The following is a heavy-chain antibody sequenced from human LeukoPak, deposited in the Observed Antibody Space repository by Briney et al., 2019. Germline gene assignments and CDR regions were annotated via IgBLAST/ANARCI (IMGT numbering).Heavy chain of an antibody. V-gene: IGHV3-23*01. CDR3: AKPPTHLLQPIYFDY. CDR1: GFTFSSYA. D-gene: IGHD2-2*01. J-gene: IGHJ4*02. CDR2: INGGGGST. Sequence: GGSLRLSCAASGFTFSSYAMSWVRQAPGKGLEWVSTINGGGGSTYYADSVKGRFTISRDNSKNTLYLQMNSLRAEDTAVYYCAKPPTHLLQPIYFDYWGQGTLVTVSS.